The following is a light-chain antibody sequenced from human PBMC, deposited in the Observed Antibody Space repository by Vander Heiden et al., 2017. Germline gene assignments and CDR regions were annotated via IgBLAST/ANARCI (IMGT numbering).Light chain of an antibody. V-gene: IGLV2-14*01. CDR3: SSYTTTSALVL. CDR1: SSDVGGYSF. Sequence: QSALTQPASVSGSPGPSISISCTGTSSDVGGYSFVSWYQQHPGKAPRLMIYEVSDRPSGVSNRFSGSKLGNTASLTISGLQPEDEADYYCSSYTTTSALVLFGGGTKVTV. CDR2: EVS. J-gene: IGLJ2*01.